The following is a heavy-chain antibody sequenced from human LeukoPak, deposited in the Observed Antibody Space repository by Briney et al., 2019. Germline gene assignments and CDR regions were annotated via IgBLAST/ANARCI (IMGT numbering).Heavy chain of an antibody. D-gene: IGHD2/OR15-2a*01. CDR1: GGSIDSTNY. CDR2: IAHDGTR. J-gene: IGHJ4*02. Sequence: PSETLSLTCGVSGGSIDSTNYWSWGRQAPGEGLEWIGEIAHDGTRNSNPSLRSRVAMSFDRANNYFSLSLTAVTAADTALTRENRPFCPFAFWGQGVMVTVSS. V-gene: IGHV4/OR15-8*01. CDR3: NRPFCPFAF.